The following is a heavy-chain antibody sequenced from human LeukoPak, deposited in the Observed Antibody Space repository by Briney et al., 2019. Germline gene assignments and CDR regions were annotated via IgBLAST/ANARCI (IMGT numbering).Heavy chain of an antibody. Sequence: ASVKVSCKASGYTFTSYGISWVRQAPGQGLERMGWISAYNGNTNYAQKLQGRVTMTTDTSTSTAYMELRSLRSDDTAVYYCAREAGGNGYLVAPPDYWGQGTLVTVSS. CDR3: AREAGGNGYLVAPPDY. CDR1: GYTFTSYG. D-gene: IGHD5-18*01. J-gene: IGHJ4*02. CDR2: ISAYNGNT. V-gene: IGHV1-18*01.